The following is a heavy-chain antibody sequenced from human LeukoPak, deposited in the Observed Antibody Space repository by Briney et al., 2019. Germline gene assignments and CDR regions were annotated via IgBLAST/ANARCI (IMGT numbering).Heavy chain of an antibody. D-gene: IGHD3-10*01. CDR1: GGSISSSSYY. CDR3: ARHDRSGSYYTNPFDY. CDR2: IYYSGST. V-gene: IGHV4-39*01. Sequence: SETLSLICTVSGGSISSSSYYWGWIRQPPGKGLEWIGSIYYSGSTYYNPSLKSRVTISVDTSKNQFSLKLSSVTAADTAVYYCARHDRSGSYYTNPFDYWGQGTLVTVSS. J-gene: IGHJ4*02.